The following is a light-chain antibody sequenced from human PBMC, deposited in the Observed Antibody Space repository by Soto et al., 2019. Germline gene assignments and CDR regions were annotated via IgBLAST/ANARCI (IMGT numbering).Light chain of an antibody. CDR2: DAS. CDR3: QQYDGYSRT. Sequence: DIQMTQSPSTLSASVGDRVTITCRASQSINSLLAWYQQKPGKAPNLLIYDASSLERGVPSRFSGSGSGAEFALTISSLQPDDFASYYCQQYDGYSRTFGQGTKVDIK. CDR1: QSINSL. J-gene: IGKJ1*01. V-gene: IGKV1-5*01.